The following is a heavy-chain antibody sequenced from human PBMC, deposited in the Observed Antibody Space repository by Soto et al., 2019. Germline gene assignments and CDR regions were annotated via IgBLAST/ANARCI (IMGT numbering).Heavy chain of an antibody. CDR2: ISGSGGST. J-gene: IGHJ4*02. CDR3: AKRSPYGSGSYYTPNDY. D-gene: IGHD3-10*01. CDR1: GFTFSSYA. V-gene: IGHV3-23*01. Sequence: GGFLRLSCAASGFTFSSYAMSWVRQAPGKGLEWVSAISGSGGSTYYADSVKGRFTISRDNSKNTLYLQMNSLRAEDTAVYYCAKRSPYGSGSYYTPNDYWGQGTLVTVSS.